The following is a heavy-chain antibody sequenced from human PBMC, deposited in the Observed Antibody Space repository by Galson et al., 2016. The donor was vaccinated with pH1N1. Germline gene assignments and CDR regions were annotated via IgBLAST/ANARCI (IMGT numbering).Heavy chain of an antibody. CDR3: AKGVDYYDSSGSSFDY. V-gene: IGHV3-30*18. CDR1: GFTFSMYG. D-gene: IGHD3-22*01. CDR2: ISYAGSNK. Sequence: SLRLSCAVSGFTFSMYGMHWVRQAPGKGLEWVAVISYAGSNKYYTDSVKGRFTISRDNSKSTPYLQMNSLRADDTAVYYCAKGVDYYDSSGSSFDYCGQGTLVTVSS. J-gene: IGHJ4*02.